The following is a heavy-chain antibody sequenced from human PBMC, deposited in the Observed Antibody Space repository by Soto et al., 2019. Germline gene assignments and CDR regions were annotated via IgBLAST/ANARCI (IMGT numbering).Heavy chain of an antibody. CDR3: GKEGTNGAFDY. CDR1: GFTCSSYG. D-gene: IGHD2-8*01. Sequence: RLSCAASGFTCSSYGMHRVHQAPGKGLEWVAVISYDGSNKYYADSVKGRFTISRDNSKNTLYLQMNSLRAEDTAVYYCGKEGTNGAFDYWGQGTLFTVSS. V-gene: IGHV3-30*18. J-gene: IGHJ4*02. CDR2: ISYDGSNK.